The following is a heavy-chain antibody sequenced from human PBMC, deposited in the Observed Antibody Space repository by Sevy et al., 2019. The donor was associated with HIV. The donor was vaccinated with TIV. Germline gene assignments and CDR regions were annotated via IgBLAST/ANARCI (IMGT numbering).Heavy chain of an antibody. CDR2: IRSKPYGGTT. J-gene: IGHJ4*02. V-gene: IGHV3-49*04. D-gene: IGHD6-6*01. Sequence: GGSPRLSCTASGFTFGDYAMSWVRQAPGKGLEWVGFIRSKPYGGTTEYAASVKGRFTISRDGSKTIAYLQMNSLKTEDTAVYYCTRDRGIAARPLYWGQGTLVTVSS. CDR3: TRDRGIAARPLY. CDR1: GFTFGDYA.